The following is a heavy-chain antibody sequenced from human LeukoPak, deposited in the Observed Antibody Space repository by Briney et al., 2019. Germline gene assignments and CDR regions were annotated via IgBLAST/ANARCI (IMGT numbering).Heavy chain of an antibody. CDR3: ARQGRYYDSSGYYLTTSAFDI. Sequence: PSETLSLTCTVSGDSISSNNFYWGWIRQPPGQGLEWIGSIHYSGATYYNPSLKSRVTMSVDTSKTQFSLSLNSVTAADTAVYYCARQGRYYDSSGYYLTTSAFDIWGQGTMVTVSS. J-gene: IGHJ3*02. CDR1: GDSISSNNFY. V-gene: IGHV4-39*01. CDR2: IHYSGAT. D-gene: IGHD3-22*01.